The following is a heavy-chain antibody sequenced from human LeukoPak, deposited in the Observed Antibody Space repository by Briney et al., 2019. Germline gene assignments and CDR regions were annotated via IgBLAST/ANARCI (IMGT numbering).Heavy chain of an antibody. CDR1: GFPFGSYL. Sequence: GGSLRLSCVASGFPFGSYLMTWVRQSPVKGLEWVSTIGTTDDTYYADSVKGRFTISRDNYKDTLYLQMHSLGAEDTAIYYCAKSRIVDHRGYFDYWGQGTPVTVSS. D-gene: IGHD2-15*01. CDR2: IGTTDDT. V-gene: IGHV3-23*01. CDR3: AKSRIVDHRGYFDY. J-gene: IGHJ4*02.